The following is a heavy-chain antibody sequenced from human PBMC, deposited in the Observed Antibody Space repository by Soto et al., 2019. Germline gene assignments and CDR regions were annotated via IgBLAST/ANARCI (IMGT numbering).Heavy chain of an antibody. CDR2: INPSARSA. CDR1: GYTFTNYY. Sequence: ASVKVSCKASGYTFTNYYLHWVRQAPGQGLEWVGMINPSARSASYAQKLRGRLTMDRDTSTTTVYMELSRLTSEDTAVYYCARDNSAANGVLDHWGLGTLVTVS. J-gene: IGHJ4*02. D-gene: IGHD1-1*01. V-gene: IGHV1-46*04. CDR3: ARDNSAANGVLDH.